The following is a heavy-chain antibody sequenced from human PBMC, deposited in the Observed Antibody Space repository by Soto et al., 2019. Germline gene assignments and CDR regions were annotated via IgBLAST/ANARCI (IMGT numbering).Heavy chain of an antibody. CDR1: GLSLSISAAG. J-gene: IGHJ3*02. Sequence: GPTPVSTTQTLTLTSTVCGLSLSISAAGRGWIRQPLGQTLERRELIYWNDDKHYNKSRKSRLNITNETSENQLVLTMTNMVPGDTATYYCAHSFSYNSYDRMHAFDIWGQGTMVTVS. CDR3: AHSFSYNSYDRMHAFDI. CDR2: IYWNDDK. D-gene: IGHD3-3*01. V-gene: IGHV2-5*01.